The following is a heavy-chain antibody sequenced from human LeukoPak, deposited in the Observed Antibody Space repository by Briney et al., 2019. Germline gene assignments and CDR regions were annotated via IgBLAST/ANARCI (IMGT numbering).Heavy chain of an antibody. D-gene: IGHD5-12*01. CDR3: AKVRGYSGYGYFDY. CDR1: GFTFSGYA. V-gene: IGHV3-23*01. Sequence: QTGGSLRLSCAASGFTFSGYAMTWVRQAPGKGLEWVSIISGSGDSTCYADPVKGRFTISRDNSKNTLYLQMNSLRAEDTAVYYCAKVRGYSGYGYFDYWGQGTQVTVSS. J-gene: IGHJ4*02. CDR2: ISGSGDST.